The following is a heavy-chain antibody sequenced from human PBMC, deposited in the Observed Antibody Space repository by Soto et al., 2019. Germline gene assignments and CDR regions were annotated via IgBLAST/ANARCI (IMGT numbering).Heavy chain of an antibody. CDR1: GYSITSGFY. CDR3: TRGAGAPWVRFDS. CDR2: IPYSAKT. Sequence: SSETLSLTCGVSGYSITSGFYWGWVRQSPGKGLEWIGTIPYSAKTFYNPSLASRFSMAVDSSKNQFSLRLTSVTAADTALYYCTRGAGAPWVRFDSWGRGILVTVSS. V-gene: IGHV4-38-2*01. D-gene: IGHD3-16*01. J-gene: IGHJ4*02.